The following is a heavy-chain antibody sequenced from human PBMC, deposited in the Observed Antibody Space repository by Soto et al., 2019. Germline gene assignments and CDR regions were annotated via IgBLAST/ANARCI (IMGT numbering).Heavy chain of an antibody. J-gene: IGHJ4*02. V-gene: IGHV3-74*01. CDR3: ADSWLPTSY. CDR2: ISPDGRTT. D-gene: IGHD3-10*01. CDR1: GFSFSHYW. Sequence: PGGSLRLSCAASGFSFSHYWMHWVRQAPGKGLVWVSRISPDGRTTTYADSVKGRFTISRDNAKSTLYLQMNRLTVEDGAVYYCADSWLPTSYWGPGTLVTVSS.